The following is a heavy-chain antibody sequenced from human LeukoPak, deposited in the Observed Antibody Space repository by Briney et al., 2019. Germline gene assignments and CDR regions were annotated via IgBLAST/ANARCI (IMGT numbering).Heavy chain of an antibody. V-gene: IGHV3-30*02. Sequence: GGSLRLSCAASRFAFSSYGMHWVRQAPGKGLEWVAFIRYDRSNEYYADSVKGRFTISRDNSKNTLYLQMNSLRPEDTAVYYCAKDRAWEVRGFGDYDYWGQGTPVTVSS. D-gene: IGHD3-10*01. CDR1: RFAFSSYG. CDR3: AKDRAWEVRGFGDYDY. J-gene: IGHJ4*02. CDR2: IRYDRSNE.